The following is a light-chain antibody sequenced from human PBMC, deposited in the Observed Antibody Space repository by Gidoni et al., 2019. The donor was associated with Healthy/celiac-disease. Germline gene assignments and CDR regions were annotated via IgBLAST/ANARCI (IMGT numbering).Light chain of an antibody. V-gene: IGKV3-15*01. CDR1: QSVGSN. J-gene: IGKJ1*01. Sequence: DIGMTQSPATLSVSPGERVTLSCRASQSVGSNLAWYQQKPGQAPRLLIYGASTRATGIPARFSGSGSGTEFTLTISSLQSEDFAVYYCQQYNDWPRTFGQGTKVEIK. CDR2: GAS. CDR3: QQYNDWPRT.